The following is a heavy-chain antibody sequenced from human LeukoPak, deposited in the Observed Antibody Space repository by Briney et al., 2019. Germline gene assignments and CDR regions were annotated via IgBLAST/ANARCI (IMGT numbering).Heavy chain of an antibody. Sequence: GGSLRLSCAASGFTFSSYAMHWVRQAPGKGLEWVAVISYDGSNKYYADSVKGRFTISRDNSKNTLYLQMNSPRAEDTAVYYCARDQLAAAGGYYFDYWGQGTLVTVSS. D-gene: IGHD6-13*01. CDR1: GFTFSSYA. CDR3: ARDQLAAAGGYYFDY. V-gene: IGHV3-30-3*01. CDR2: ISYDGSNK. J-gene: IGHJ4*02.